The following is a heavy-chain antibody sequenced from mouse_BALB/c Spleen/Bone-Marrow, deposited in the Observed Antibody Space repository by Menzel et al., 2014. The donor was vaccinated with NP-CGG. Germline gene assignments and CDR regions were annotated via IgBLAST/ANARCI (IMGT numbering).Heavy chain of an antibody. J-gene: IGHJ1*01. CDR3: TRSGTSWLRRSWYFDV. D-gene: IGHD2-2*01. V-gene: IGHV1S81*02. Sequence: QVQLQQSGAELVKPGASVKLSCKASGYTFTSYYMYWVKQRPGQGLEWIGEINPSNGGTNFNEKFKSKATLTVDKSSSTAYMQLSSPTSEDSAVYYCTRSGTSWLRRSWYFDVWGAGTTVTVSS. CDR2: INPSNGGT. CDR1: GYTFTSYY.